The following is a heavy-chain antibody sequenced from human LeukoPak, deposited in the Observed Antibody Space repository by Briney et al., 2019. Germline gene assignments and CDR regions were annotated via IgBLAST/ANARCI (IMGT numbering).Heavy chain of an antibody. D-gene: IGHD3-22*01. V-gene: IGHV3-23*01. Sequence: PGGSLRLSCAASGLTFSSYAMSWVRQAPGKGLEWVSAISGSSGPTYYADSVKGRFTISRDNAKNSLYLQMNSLRAEDTAVYYCARDGDYYDSRGDAFDIWGQGAMVTVAS. CDR2: ISGSSGPT. CDR1: GLTFSSYA. CDR3: ARDGDYYDSRGDAFDI. J-gene: IGHJ3*02.